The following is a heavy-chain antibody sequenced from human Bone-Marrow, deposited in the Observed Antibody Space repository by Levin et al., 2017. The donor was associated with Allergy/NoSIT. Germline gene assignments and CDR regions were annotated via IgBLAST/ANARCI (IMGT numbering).Heavy chain of an antibody. J-gene: IGHJ4*02. CDR3: ARGLLTHDCGGDCYWGGFDY. V-gene: IGHV1-8*01. CDR1: GYTFTSYD. Sequence: GESLKISCKASGYTFTSYDINWVRQATGQGLEWMGWMNPNSGNTGYAQKFQGRVTMTRNTSISTAYMELSSLRSEDTAVYYCARGLLTHDCGGDCYWGGFDYWGQGTLVTVSS. D-gene: IGHD2-21*02. CDR2: MNPNSGNT.